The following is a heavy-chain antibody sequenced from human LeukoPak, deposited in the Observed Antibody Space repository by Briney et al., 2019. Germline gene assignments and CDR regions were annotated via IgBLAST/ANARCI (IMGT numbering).Heavy chain of an antibody. D-gene: IGHD6-6*01. CDR1: GYNFSTYC. V-gene: IGHV5-51*01. CDR3: ARRARPDWFFDF. J-gene: IGHJ2*01. Sequence: GESLKISCKGSGYNFSTYCLGWVRQMPGKGLEWMGSIYPGDSNTRYSPSFQGPVSISADKSNNTAYLQWSFLRASDSGVYFCARRARPDWFFDFWGRGTLVSVSS. CDR2: IYPGDSNT.